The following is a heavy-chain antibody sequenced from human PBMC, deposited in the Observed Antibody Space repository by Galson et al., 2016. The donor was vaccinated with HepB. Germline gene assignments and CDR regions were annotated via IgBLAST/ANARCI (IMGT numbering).Heavy chain of an antibody. CDR1: DGSISSYY. Sequence: ETLSLTCTVSDGSISSYYWNWIRQPPGKGLEWIGYMYYSGSTNYKPSLKSRVTISIDTSKNQVSLKLSSVTAADTAVYYCARADRGSYSYYNYGLDVWGQGTTVTVSS. CDR3: ARADRGSYSYYNYGLDV. CDR2: MYYSGST. J-gene: IGHJ6*02. V-gene: IGHV4-59*01. D-gene: IGHD1-26*01.